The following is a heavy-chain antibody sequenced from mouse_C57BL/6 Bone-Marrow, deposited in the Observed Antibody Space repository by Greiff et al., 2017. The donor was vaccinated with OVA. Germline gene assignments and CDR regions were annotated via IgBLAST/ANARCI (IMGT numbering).Heavy chain of an antibody. CDR2: IHPNSGST. D-gene: IGHD2-3*01. CDR3: LYDGYYVWYFDV. J-gene: IGHJ1*03. V-gene: IGHV1-64*01. Sequence: QVQLQQPGAELVKPGASVKLSCKASGYTFTSYWMHWVKQRPGQGLEWIGMIHPNSGSTNYNEKFKSKATLTVDKSSSTAYMQLSSLTSEDSAVYYCLYDGYYVWYFDVWGTGTTVTVSS. CDR1: GYTFTSYW.